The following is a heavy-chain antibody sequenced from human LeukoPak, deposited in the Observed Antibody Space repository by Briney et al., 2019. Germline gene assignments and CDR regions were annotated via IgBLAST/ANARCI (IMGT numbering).Heavy chain of an antibody. D-gene: IGHD2-8*01. CDR1: GFTFTTYS. Sequence: GGSLSLSCVASGFTFTTYSMNWVRLAPGKGQGWVSSISTTGHFIHYADSVKGRFTISRDNAKNSLYLQMNSLRAEDTAIYYCAGRDCTNGLCQFDYWGQGTLVTVSS. V-gene: IGHV3-21*01. CDR2: ISTTGHFI. J-gene: IGHJ4*02. CDR3: AGRDCTNGLCQFDY.